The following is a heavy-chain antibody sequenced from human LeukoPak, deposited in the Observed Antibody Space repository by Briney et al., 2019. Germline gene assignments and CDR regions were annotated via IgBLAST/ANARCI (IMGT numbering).Heavy chain of an antibody. Sequence: GGSLRLSCAGSGFTFDDYAMHWVRQVPGKGLEWVSGIGWNSGSTGHADSVKGRFTISRDNAKNSLYLQMNNVRVEDTASYYCAKDMSPDGSNWYFFDSWGQGTLVTVSS. V-gene: IGHV3-9*01. CDR2: IGWNSGST. D-gene: IGHD6-13*01. CDR3: AKDMSPDGSNWYFFDS. CDR1: GFTFDDYA. J-gene: IGHJ4*02.